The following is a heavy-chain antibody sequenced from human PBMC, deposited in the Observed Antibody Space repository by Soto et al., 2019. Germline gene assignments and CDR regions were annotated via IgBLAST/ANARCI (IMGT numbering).Heavy chain of an antibody. J-gene: IGHJ5*02. Sequence: GGSLRLSCAASGFSFSNYGMHWVRQAPGKGPEWVAVISYDGSNKYYADSVKGRFTISRDNSKNTLYLQMNSLRAEDTAVYYCAKNRELATIMGRFDPWGQGT. D-gene: IGHD5-12*01. V-gene: IGHV3-30*18. CDR2: ISYDGSNK. CDR1: GFSFSNYG. CDR3: AKNRELATIMGRFDP.